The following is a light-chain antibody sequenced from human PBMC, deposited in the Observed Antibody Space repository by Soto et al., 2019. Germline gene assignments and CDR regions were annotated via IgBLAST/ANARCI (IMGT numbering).Light chain of an antibody. V-gene: IGKV3-15*01. CDR3: QQYNNWPPIT. CDR2: DAS. J-gene: IGKJ5*01. Sequence: EIVMTQSPGTLSVSPGERATLSCRASQSVRSKLAWYQQKPGQAPRLLIYDASTRATGIPARFSGRGSGTEFTLTISSLQSEDFAVYYCQQYNNWPPITFGQGTRLEIK. CDR1: QSVRSK.